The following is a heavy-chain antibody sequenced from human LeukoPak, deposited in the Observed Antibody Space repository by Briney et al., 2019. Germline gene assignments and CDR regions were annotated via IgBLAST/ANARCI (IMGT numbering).Heavy chain of an antibody. D-gene: IGHD6-19*01. V-gene: IGHV3-74*01. CDR2: INGDGSST. J-gene: IGHJ4*02. CDR1: GFTLSSYW. CDR3: ARGSTSGWPDYFYY. Sequence: GGSLRLSCAASGFTLSSYWMHWVRQAPGKGLVWVSRINGDGSSTPYANSVKGRFTISRDNAKNTLYLQMHSLRADDTAVYYCARGSTSGWPDYFYYWGQGSVVTVSS.